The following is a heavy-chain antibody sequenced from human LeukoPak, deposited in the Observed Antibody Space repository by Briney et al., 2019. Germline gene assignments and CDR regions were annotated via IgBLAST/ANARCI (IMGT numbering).Heavy chain of an antibody. CDR3: VLHSDCGGDCPFDY. V-gene: IGHV5-51*01. CDR2: IYPGDSES. CDR1: GYNLVSYW. Sequence: GESLKISCKASGYNLVSYWIAWVRQMPGRGLEWMGVIYPGDSESRYSSSFQGQVTISVDKSINSAYLQWSSLKASDTAMYYCVLHSDCGGDCPFDYWGQGTLVTVSS. J-gene: IGHJ4*02. D-gene: IGHD2-21*02.